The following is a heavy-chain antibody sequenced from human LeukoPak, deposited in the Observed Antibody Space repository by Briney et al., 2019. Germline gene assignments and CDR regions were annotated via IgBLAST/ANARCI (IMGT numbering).Heavy chain of an antibody. V-gene: IGHV3-23*01. Sequence: PGGSLRLSCGASGFRFSSYAISWVRQAPGKGLEWVSGISGSGDSTYYADSVRGRFTISRDNSKNTLYLQMNNLRAEDTAVYYCAKARDVTTVTPVDYWGQGTLVTVSS. CDR2: ISGSGDST. J-gene: IGHJ4*02. CDR1: GFRFSSYA. D-gene: IGHD4-17*01. CDR3: AKARDVTTVTPVDY.